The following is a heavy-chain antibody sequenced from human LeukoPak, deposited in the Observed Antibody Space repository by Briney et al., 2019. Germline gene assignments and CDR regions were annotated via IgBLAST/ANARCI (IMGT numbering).Heavy chain of an antibody. D-gene: IGHD3-22*01. CDR3: AREVPYDTSRYYQPFDY. CDR1: GYTFTSYG. J-gene: IGHJ4*02. V-gene: IGHV1-18*01. CDR2: ISAYNGNT. Sequence: GASVKVSCKASGYTFTSYGISWVRQAPGQGLEWMGWISAYNGNTNYAQKLQGRVTMTTDTSTSTAYMELRGLRSDDTAVYYCAREVPYDTSRYYQPFDYWGQGTLVTVSS.